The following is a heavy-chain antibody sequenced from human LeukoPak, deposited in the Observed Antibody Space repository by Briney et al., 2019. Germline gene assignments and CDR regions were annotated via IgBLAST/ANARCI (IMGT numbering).Heavy chain of an antibody. V-gene: IGHV4-34*01. Sequence: SETLSLTCAAYGGSFSGYYWSWIRQPPGKGLEWIGEINHSGSTNYNPSLKSRVTISVDTSKNQFSLKLSSVTAADTAVYYCARKSYHYGVDYWGQGTLVTVSS. CDR2: INHSGST. CDR1: GGSFSGYY. CDR3: ARKSYHYGVDY. J-gene: IGHJ4*02. D-gene: IGHD4-17*01.